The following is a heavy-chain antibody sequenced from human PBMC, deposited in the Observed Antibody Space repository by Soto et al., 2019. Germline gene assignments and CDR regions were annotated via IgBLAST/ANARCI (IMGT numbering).Heavy chain of an antibody. V-gene: IGHV1-69*01. CDR2: IIPIFGTA. D-gene: IGHD5-12*01. J-gene: IGHJ4*02. Sequence: QVQLVQSGAEVKKPGSSVKVSCKASGGTFSSYAISWVRQAPGQGLEWMGGIIPIFGTANYAQKFQGRVTITADESTSTADMELSSLRSEDTAVYYCARERMGREGRWLHFGNLGQGTLVTVSS. CDR3: ARERMGREGRWLHFGN. CDR1: GGTFSSYA.